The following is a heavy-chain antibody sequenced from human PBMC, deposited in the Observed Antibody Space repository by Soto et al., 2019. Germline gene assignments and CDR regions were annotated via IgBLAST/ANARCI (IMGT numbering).Heavy chain of an antibody. J-gene: IGHJ5*02. V-gene: IGHV3-30-3*01. CDR3: ATFDATVTTNAGWFDP. CDR1: GFTFSSYA. Sequence: QVQLVESGGGVVQPGRSLRLSCAASGFTFSSYAMHWVRQAPGKGLEWVAVISYDGSNKYYADSVKGRFTISRDNSKNTLYLQMNSLRAEATAVYYCATFDATVTTNAGWFDPWGQGTLVTVSS. D-gene: IGHD4-4*01. CDR2: ISYDGSNK.